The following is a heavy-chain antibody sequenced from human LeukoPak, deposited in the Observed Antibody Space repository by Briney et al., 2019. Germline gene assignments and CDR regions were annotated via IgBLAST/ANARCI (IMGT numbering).Heavy chain of an antibody. CDR2: INHSGST. CDR3: ARGVWGSYPKYYFDY. CDR1: GGSFSGYY. Sequence: SETLSLTCAVYGGSFSGYYWSWIRQPPGKGLEWIGEINHSGSTNYNPSLKSRVTISVDTSKNQFSLKLSSVTAADTAIYYCARGVWGSYPKYYFDYWGQGTLVTVSS. D-gene: IGHD3-16*02. J-gene: IGHJ4*02. V-gene: IGHV4-34*01.